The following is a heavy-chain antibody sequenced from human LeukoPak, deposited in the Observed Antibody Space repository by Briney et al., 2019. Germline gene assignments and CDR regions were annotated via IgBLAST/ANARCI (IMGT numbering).Heavy chain of an antibody. CDR2: IYPGDSDT. D-gene: IGHD1-26*01. V-gene: IGHV5-51*01. Sequence: PGESLKISCKGSGYSFTSYWIGWVRQMPGKGLEWMGIIYPGDSDTRYSPSFQGQVTISADKSISTAYLQWSSLKASDTAMYYCARLSIVGALGASAFDIWGQGTMVTVSS. CDR1: GYSFTSYW. J-gene: IGHJ3*02. CDR3: ARLSIVGALGASAFDI.